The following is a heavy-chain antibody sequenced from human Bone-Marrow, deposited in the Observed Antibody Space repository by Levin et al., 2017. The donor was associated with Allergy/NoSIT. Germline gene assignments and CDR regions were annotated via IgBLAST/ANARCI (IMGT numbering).Heavy chain of an antibody. CDR3: ARRASHTALVYYEDY. Sequence: PGESLKISCQGSGYNFNTHWIGWVRQMPGKGLEWMGIIYPGDSDLRYSPSFQGHVTISVDKSTNTAYLQWTSLTASDTAIYYCARRASHTALVYYEDYWGQGTLVAVSS. J-gene: IGHJ4*02. D-gene: IGHD5-18*01. CDR1: GYNFNTHW. V-gene: IGHV5-51*01. CDR2: IYPGDSDL.